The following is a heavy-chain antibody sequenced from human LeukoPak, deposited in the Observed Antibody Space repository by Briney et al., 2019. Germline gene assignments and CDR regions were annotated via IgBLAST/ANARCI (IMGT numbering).Heavy chain of an antibody. J-gene: IGHJ4*02. D-gene: IGHD3-3*01. CDR1: GGSFSGYY. Sequence: PSETLSLTCAVYGGSFSGYYWSWIRQPPGKGLEWIGEINHSGSTNYNPSLKSRVTISVDTSKNQFSLKLSSVTAADTAVYYCARDLGDNGYYHPWYFDSWGRGALVTVSS. CDR2: INHSGST. V-gene: IGHV4-34*01. CDR3: ARDLGDNGYYHPWYFDS.